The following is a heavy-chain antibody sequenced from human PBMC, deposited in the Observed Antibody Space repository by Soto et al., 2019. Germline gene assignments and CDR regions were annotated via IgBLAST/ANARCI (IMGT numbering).Heavy chain of an antibody. Sequence: GGSLRLSCAASGFSFTSYEMHWVRQAPGRGLEWISYISTTGAGTHYADSVKGRFTISRDNARNSLSLRMDSLRVEDTAIYYCVRDLHEPLAADVLRVASWGLGTQVTVSS. CDR3: VRDLHEPLAADVLRVAS. V-gene: IGHV3-48*03. J-gene: IGHJ4*02. D-gene: IGHD2-15*01. CDR1: GFSFTSYE. CDR2: ISTTGAGT.